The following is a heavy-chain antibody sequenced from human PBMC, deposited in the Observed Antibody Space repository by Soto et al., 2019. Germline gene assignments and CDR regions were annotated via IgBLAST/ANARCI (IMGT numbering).Heavy chain of an antibody. V-gene: IGHV1-8*01. CDR3: ARGPRNTAMGLYSGYEDY. CDR2: MNPNSGNT. Sequence: ASVKVSCKASGYTFTSYDINWVRQATGQGLEWKGWMNPNSGNTGYAQKFQGRVTMTRNTSISTAYMELSSLRSEDTAVYYCARGPRNTAMGLYSGYEDYWGQGTLVTVSS. CDR1: GYTFTSYD. D-gene: IGHD5-12*01. J-gene: IGHJ4*02.